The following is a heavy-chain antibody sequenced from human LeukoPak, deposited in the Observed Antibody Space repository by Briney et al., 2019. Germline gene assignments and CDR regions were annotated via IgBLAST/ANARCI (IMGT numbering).Heavy chain of an antibody. D-gene: IGHD1-26*01. CDR3: ATTTIRLGY. CDR2: TYYRGST. J-gene: IGHJ4*02. V-gene: IGHV4-39*07. CDR1: GGSISSSSHY. Sequence: SETLSLTCTVSGGSISSSSHYWGWIRQPPGKGLEWIGSTYYRGSTYHNPSLKSRVTISVDTSKNQFSLKLSSVTAADTAVYYCATTTIRLGYWGQGTLVTVSS.